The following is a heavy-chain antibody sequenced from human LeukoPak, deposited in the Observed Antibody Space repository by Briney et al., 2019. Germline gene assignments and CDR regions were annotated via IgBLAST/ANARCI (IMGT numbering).Heavy chain of an antibody. D-gene: IGHD3-9*01. J-gene: IGHJ4*02. CDR2: INPNSGGT. CDR1: GYTFTGYY. Sequence: GASVKVSCKASGYTFTGYYMHWVRQAPGQGLEWMGWINPNSGGTNYAQEFQGRVTMTRDTSISTAYMELSRLRSDDTAVYYCARGYYDILTGYYNPFDYWGQGTLVTVSS. CDR3: ARGYYDILTGYYNPFDY. V-gene: IGHV1-2*02.